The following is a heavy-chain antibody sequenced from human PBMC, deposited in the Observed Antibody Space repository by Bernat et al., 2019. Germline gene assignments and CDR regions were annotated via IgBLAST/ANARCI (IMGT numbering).Heavy chain of an antibody. Sequence: EVQLVESGGGLVRPGGSLRLSCAASGFTFSSYAMSWVRQAPGKGLEWVSAISGSGGSTYYADSVKGRFTISRDNSKNTLYLQMNSLRAEDTAVYYCAKYLMLPDGYLGNDAFDIWGQGTMVTVSS. CDR2: ISGSGGST. CDR1: GFTFSSYA. CDR3: AKYLMLPDGYLGNDAFDI. J-gene: IGHJ3*02. D-gene: IGHD5-24*01. V-gene: IGHV3-23*04.